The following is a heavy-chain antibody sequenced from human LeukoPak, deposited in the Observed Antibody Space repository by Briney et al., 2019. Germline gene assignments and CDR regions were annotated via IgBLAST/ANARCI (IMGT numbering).Heavy chain of an antibody. V-gene: IGHV1-18*04. CDR2: ISAYNGNT. CDR1: GYTFTSYG. J-gene: IGHJ4*02. Sequence: ASVKVSCKASGYTFTSYGISWVRQAPGQGLEWMGWISAYNGNTNYAQTLQGRVTMTTDTSTSTAYMKLRSLRSDDTAVYYCARDREYSSGWRFDYWGQGTLVTVSS. D-gene: IGHD6-19*01. CDR3: ARDREYSSGWRFDY.